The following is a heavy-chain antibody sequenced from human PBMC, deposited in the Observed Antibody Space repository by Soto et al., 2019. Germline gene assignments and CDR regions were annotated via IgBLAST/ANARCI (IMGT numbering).Heavy chain of an antibody. D-gene: IGHD4-17*01. CDR2: IYYSGST. V-gene: IGHV4-31*01. Sequence: QVQLQESGPGLVKPSQTLSLTCTVSGGSISSGGYYWSWIRQHPGKGLEWIGYIYYSGSTYYNPSRQRTVTISVDTDKNQFSLKLRSVTAAATAVYYCARSYRTQTYTVTTTGGNWFDPWGQGTLVTVSS. CDR3: ARSYRTQTYTVTTTGGNWFDP. CDR1: GGSISSGGYY. J-gene: IGHJ5*02.